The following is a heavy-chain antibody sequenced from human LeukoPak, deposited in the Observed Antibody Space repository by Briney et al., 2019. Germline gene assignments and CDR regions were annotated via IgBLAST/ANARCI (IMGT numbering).Heavy chain of an antibody. CDR3: ARAPVFGFDY. CDR1: GYTFTSYY. CDR2: INPSGGST. Sequence: ASVKVSCKASGYTFTSYYMHWVRQAPGQGLEWMGIINPSGGSTSYAQKFQGRVTMTKDTSITTAYMELSSLTSDDTAVYYCARAPVFGFDYWGQGTLVTVSS. D-gene: IGHD1-14*01. V-gene: IGHV1-46*01. J-gene: IGHJ4*02.